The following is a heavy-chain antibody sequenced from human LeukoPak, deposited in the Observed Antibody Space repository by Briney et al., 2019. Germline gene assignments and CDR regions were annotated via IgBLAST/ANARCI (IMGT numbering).Heavy chain of an antibody. Sequence: SETLSLTCAVSGGSISSGGYSWSWIRQPPGKGLEWIGYIYHSGSTYYNPSLKSRVTISVDRSKNQFSLKLSSVTAADTAVYYCARGIVGTRGFDYWGQGTLVTVSS. J-gene: IGHJ4*02. CDR1: GGSISSGGYS. CDR2: IYHSGST. D-gene: IGHD5-12*01. V-gene: IGHV4-30-2*01. CDR3: ARGIVGTRGFDY.